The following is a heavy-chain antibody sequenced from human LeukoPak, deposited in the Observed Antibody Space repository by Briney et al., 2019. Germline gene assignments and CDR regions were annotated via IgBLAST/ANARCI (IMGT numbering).Heavy chain of an antibody. J-gene: IGHJ4*02. CDR3: VTSRNGSQLWYLPFDY. V-gene: IGHV4-4*02. D-gene: IGHD5-18*01. CDR1: GGSISSSDW. CDR2: IYHSGSA. Sequence: RPSETLSLTCAVSGGSISSSDWWSWVRQPPGKGLEWIGEIYHSGSANYNPSLKSRVTISVDTSKNQFSLKLSSVTAADTAVYYCVTSRNGSQLWYLPFDYWGQGTLVTVSS.